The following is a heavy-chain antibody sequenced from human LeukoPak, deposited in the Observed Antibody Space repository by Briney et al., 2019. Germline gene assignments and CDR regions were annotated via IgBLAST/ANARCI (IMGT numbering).Heavy chain of an antibody. V-gene: IGHV4-59*08. Sequence: PSETLSLTCTVSGGSISSYYWSWIRQPPGKGLEWIGYIYYSGSTNYNPSLKSRVTISVDTSKNQFSLKLSSVTAADTAVYYCARRDYYDSSGTFDYWGQGILVTVSS. D-gene: IGHD3-22*01. CDR3: ARRDYYDSSGTFDY. CDR2: IYYSGST. CDR1: GGSISSYY. J-gene: IGHJ4*02.